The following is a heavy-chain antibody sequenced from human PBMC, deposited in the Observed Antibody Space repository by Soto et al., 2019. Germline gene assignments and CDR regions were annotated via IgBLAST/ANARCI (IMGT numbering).Heavy chain of an antibody. CDR2: IYYSGST. D-gene: IGHD1-7*01. Sequence: SETLSLTCTVSGGSITSINYYRSWIRQHPGKGLEWIGYIYYSGSTYYNPSLKSRVTISVDTSKNQFSLKLSSVTAADTAVYYCARGGDWNYFFDYWGQGTLVTVSS. CDR1: GGSITSINYY. CDR3: ARGGDWNYFFDY. J-gene: IGHJ4*02. V-gene: IGHV4-31*03.